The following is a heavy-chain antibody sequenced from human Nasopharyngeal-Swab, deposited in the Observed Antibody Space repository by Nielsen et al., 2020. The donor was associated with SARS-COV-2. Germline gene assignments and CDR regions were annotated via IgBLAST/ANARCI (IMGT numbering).Heavy chain of an antibody. D-gene: IGHD5-18*01. CDR1: GFTFSSYG. Sequence: GGSLRLSCAASGFTFSSYGMHWVRQAPGKGLEWVAVIWYDGSNKYYADSVKGRFTISRDNSKNTLYLQMNSLRAEDTAVYYCARPLTAMVTHDAFDIWGQGTMVTVSS. J-gene: IGHJ3*02. V-gene: IGHV3-30*19. CDR3: ARPLTAMVTHDAFDI. CDR2: IWYDGSNK.